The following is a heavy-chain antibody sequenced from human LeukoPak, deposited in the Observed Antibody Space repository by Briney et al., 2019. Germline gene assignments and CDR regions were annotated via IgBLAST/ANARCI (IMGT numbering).Heavy chain of an antibody. CDR2: IFSRGET. V-gene: IGHV3-66*01. CDR3: ARDPPAVSINTYA. J-gene: IGHJ4*02. Sequence: GGSLRLSCAASGFTVGNNYMNWVRQAPGKGLEWVSLIFSRGETSYADSVKGRFTISRDNSKNTLYLQMNGLRVEDTAVYYCARDPPAVSINTYAWGQGTPVTVSS. D-gene: IGHD2-8*01. CDR1: GFTVGNNY.